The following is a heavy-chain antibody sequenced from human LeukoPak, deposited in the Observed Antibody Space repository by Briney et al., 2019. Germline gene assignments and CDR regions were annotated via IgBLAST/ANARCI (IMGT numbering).Heavy chain of an antibody. D-gene: IGHD2/OR15-2a*01. J-gene: IGHJ4*02. CDR2: IYTSGST. CDR3: ARGDFYRYYFDY. CDR1: GGSIRTHY. Sequence: SETLSLTCTVSGGSIRTHYWSWIRQPPGKGLEWIGYIYTSGSTNYNPSLKSRVTMSLDTSENQFSLKLSSVTAADTAVYYCARGDFYRYYFDYWGQGTLVTVSS. V-gene: IGHV4-4*09.